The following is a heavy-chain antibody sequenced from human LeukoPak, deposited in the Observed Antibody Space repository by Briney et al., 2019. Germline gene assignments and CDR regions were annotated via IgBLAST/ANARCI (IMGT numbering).Heavy chain of an antibody. CDR1: GYSFTNYW. CDR3: ARQGSSGHPPKF. V-gene: IGHV5-51*01. Sequence: GESLKISCKASGYSFTNYWIGWVRQMPGKGLEWMGIIFPGDSHTRYSPSFQGQVTISADRSIGTAYLQWSSLKASDTATYYCARQGSSGHPPKFWGQGTQVTVSS. CDR2: IFPGDSHT. D-gene: IGHD6-19*01. J-gene: IGHJ4*02.